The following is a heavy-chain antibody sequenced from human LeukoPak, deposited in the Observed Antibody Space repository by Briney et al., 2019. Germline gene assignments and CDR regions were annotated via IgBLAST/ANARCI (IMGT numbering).Heavy chain of an antibody. CDR2: INHSGST. Sequence: SETLSLTCAVYGGSFSGYYRSRIRQPPGKGLEWIGEINHSGSTNYNPSLKSRVTISVDTSKNQFSLKLSSVTAADTAVYYCARPNYDILTGYAGYYMDVWGKGTTVTISS. CDR1: GGSFSGYY. D-gene: IGHD3-9*01. CDR3: ARPNYDILTGYAGYYMDV. V-gene: IGHV4-34*01. J-gene: IGHJ6*03.